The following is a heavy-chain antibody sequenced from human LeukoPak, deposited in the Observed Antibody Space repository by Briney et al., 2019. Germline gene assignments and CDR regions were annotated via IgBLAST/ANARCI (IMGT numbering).Heavy chain of an antibody. CDR3: AKGGGYYDSGSYPFDP. CDR2: INPNSGGT. V-gene: IGHV1-2*02. Sequence: GASVKVSCKASGYTFTGYYMHWVRQAPGQGLEWMGWINPNSGGTNYAQKFQGRVTMTRDTSISTAYMELSSLRAEDTAVYYCAKGGGYYDSGSYPFDPWGQGTLVTVSS. J-gene: IGHJ5*02. D-gene: IGHD3-10*01. CDR1: GYTFTGYY.